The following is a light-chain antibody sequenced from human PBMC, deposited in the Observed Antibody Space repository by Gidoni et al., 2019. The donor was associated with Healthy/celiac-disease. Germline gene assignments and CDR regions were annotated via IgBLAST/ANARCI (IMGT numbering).Light chain of an antibody. Sequence: DAKITQSPSSLSASVGDRVTITCRASQGIRHDLGWYQQKPGKAPKRLSYAASSLQSGVPSRFSGSGAGTEFTLTISSLQPEDFATYYCLQHNSYPRTFXQXTKVEIK. CDR3: LQHNSYPRT. CDR1: QGIRHD. CDR2: AAS. J-gene: IGKJ1*01. V-gene: IGKV1-17*01.